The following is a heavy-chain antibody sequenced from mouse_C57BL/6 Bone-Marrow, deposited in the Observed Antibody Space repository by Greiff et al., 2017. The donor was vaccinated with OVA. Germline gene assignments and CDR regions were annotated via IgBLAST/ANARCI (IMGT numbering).Heavy chain of an antibody. CDR3: AGDDYCWYFDV. CDR2: SRNKANDYTT. D-gene: IGHD1-1*01. V-gene: IGHV7-1*01. CDR1: GFTFSDFY. J-gene: IGHJ1*03. Sequence: EVQRVESGGGLVQSGRSLRLSCATSGFTFSDFYMEWVRQAPGKGLEWIAASRNKANDYTTEYSASVKGRFIVSRDTSQSILYLQMNALRAEDTAIYYCAGDDYCWYFDVWGTGTTVTVSS.